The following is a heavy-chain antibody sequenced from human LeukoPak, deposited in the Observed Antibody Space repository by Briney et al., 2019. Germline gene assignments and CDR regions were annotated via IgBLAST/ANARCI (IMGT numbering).Heavy chain of an antibody. CDR2: IYSGGST. V-gene: IGHV3-53*01. D-gene: IGHD2/OR15-2a*01. CDR1: GFIFSSYA. J-gene: IGHJ4*02. CDR3: ASNSDY. Sequence: GGSLRLSCAASGFIFSSYAMSWVRQAPGKGLEWVSVIYSGGSTYYADSVKGRFTISRDNSKNTLYLQMNSLRAEDTAVYYCASNSDYWGQGTLVTVSS.